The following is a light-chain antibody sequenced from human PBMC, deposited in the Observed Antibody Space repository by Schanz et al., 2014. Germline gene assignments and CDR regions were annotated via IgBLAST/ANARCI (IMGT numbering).Light chain of an antibody. J-gene: IGKJ1*01. Sequence: EIVLTQSPGTLSLSPGERATLSCRASQGVSSNYLAWYQQKPGQAPRLLINGASSRATGIPDRFSGSGSGTDFTLIISSLEPEDFAVYYCQQRSNWPWTFGQGTKVEIK. CDR2: GAS. CDR3: QQRSNWPWT. V-gene: IGKV3D-20*02. CDR1: QGVSSNY.